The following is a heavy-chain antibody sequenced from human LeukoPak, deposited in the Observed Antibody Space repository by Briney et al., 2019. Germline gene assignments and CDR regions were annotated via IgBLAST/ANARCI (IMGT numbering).Heavy chain of an antibody. CDR1: GGSISSSSYY. V-gene: IGHV4-39*07. D-gene: IGHD2-8*02. Sequence: PSETLSLTCTVSGGSISSSSYYWGWIRQPPGKGLEWIGEINHSGSTNYNPSLKSRVTISVDTSKNQFSLKLSSVTAADTAVYYCARDPLLVYWGQGTLVTVSS. J-gene: IGHJ4*02. CDR2: INHSGST. CDR3: ARDPLLVY.